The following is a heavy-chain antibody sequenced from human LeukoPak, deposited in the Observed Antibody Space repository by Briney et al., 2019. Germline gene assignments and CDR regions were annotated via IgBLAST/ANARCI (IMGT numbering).Heavy chain of an antibody. J-gene: IGHJ4*02. CDR2: ISWNSGSI. V-gene: IGHV3-9*01. Sequence: GRSLRLSCAASGFTFDDYAMHWVRQAPGKGLEWVLGISWNSGSIGYADSVKGRFTISRDNAKNSLYLQMNSLRAEDTALYYCAKDMGYGSSPAHWGQGTLVTVSS. CDR3: AKDMGYGSSPAH. CDR1: GFTFDDYA. D-gene: IGHD6-6*01.